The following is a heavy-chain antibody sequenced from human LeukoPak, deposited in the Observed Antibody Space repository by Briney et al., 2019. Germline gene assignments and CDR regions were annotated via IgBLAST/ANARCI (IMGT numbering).Heavy chain of an antibody. V-gene: IGHV3-74*03. J-gene: IGHJ4*02. CDR3: TTVLSSSRYNLCDY. Sequence: PGGSLRLSCAAFGVTVSRYWMHWVRQAPGKGLMWVSRISPDGSTTLYADSVKGRFTISRDNAKNTLYLQMNSLGAEDTAVYYCTTVLSSSRYNLCDYWGQGTLVTVSS. CDR1: GVTVSRYW. CDR2: ISPDGSTT. D-gene: IGHD6-13*01.